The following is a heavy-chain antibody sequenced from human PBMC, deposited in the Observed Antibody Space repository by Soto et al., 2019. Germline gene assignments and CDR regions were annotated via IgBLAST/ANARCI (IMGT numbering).Heavy chain of an antibody. V-gene: IGHV1-8*01. CDR2: MNPNSGNT. CDR1: GYTFTSYD. Sequence: GASVKVSCKASGYTFTSYDINWVRQATGQGLEWMGWMNPNSGNTGYAQKFQGRVTMTRNTSISTAYMELSSLRSEDTAVYYCARGWNYGDFSSYYYYYYYMDVWGKGTTVTVSS. J-gene: IGHJ6*03. CDR3: ARGWNYGDFSSYYYYYYYMDV. D-gene: IGHD4-17*01.